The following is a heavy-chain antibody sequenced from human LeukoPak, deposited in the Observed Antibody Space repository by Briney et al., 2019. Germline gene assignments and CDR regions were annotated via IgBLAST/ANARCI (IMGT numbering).Heavy chain of an antibody. CDR1: GGSFSGYY. V-gene: IGHV4-34*01. Sequence: PSETLSLTCAVYGGSFSGYYWSWIRQPPGKGLKWIGEINHSGSTNYNPSLKSRVTISVDTSKNQFSLKLSSVTAADTAVYYCASRRITIFGVVTPRYYYYMDVWGKGTTVTVSS. D-gene: IGHD3-3*01. CDR3: ASRRITIFGVVTPRYYYYMDV. CDR2: INHSGST. J-gene: IGHJ6*03.